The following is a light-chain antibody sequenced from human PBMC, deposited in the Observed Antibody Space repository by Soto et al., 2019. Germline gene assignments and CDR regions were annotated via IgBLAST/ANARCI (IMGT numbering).Light chain of an antibody. J-gene: IGKJ1*01. CDR2: GAS. CDR3: QQYNTWPRT. CDR1: QSVSSD. Sequence: ETLMTQSPATLSVSPGERVTLSCGASQSVSSDLAWYQQKPGQAPRLLILGASTRANGVPARFTGSRSGTDFTLTISSLQSEDFAIYYCQQYNTWPRTFGQGTKVDIK. V-gene: IGKV3-15*01.